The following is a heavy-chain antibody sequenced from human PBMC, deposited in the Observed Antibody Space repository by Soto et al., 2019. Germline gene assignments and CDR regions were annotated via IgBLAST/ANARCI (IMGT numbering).Heavy chain of an antibody. CDR2: INPQTGGT. Sequence: ASGKVSCNASGYTFTGYSIHWVQEAPGQGLEWMGWINPQTGGTSYAQKFQGRVTLSRDTSINTAYLELSRLTFDDAAVYFCARERYHVISDGNDVWGDVTTATVS. CDR3: ARERYHVISDGNDV. V-gene: IGHV1-2*02. J-gene: IGHJ6*02. D-gene: IGHD2-15*01. CDR1: GYTFTGYS.